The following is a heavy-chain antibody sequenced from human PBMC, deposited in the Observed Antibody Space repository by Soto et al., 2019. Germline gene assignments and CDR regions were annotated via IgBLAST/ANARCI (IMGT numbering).Heavy chain of an antibody. CDR2: IYPGDSDT. J-gene: IGHJ3*02. D-gene: IGHD6-6*01. Sequence: GAALKISGKGSVDSVTSYWICRDRQIPKKGLEWMGIIYPGDSDTRYSPSFQGQVTISADKSISTAYLQWSSLKASDTAMYYCARRASIAARKYAFDIWGQGTMVTVSS. V-gene: IGHV5-51*01. CDR3: ARRASIAARKYAFDI. CDR1: VDSVTSYW.